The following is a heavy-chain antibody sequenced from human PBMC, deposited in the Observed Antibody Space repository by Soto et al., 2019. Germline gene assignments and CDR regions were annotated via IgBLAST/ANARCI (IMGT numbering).Heavy chain of an antibody. CDR1: GYTFTSYA. J-gene: IGHJ5*02. CDR2: INAGNGNT. Sequence: ASVKVSCKASGYTFTSYAMHWVRQAPGQRLEWMGWINAGNGNTKYSQKFQGRVTITRDTSASTAYMELSSLRPEDTAVYYCARGYSTSWYWFDPWGQGTLVTVSS. D-gene: IGHD6-13*01. V-gene: IGHV1-3*01. CDR3: ARGYSTSWYWFDP.